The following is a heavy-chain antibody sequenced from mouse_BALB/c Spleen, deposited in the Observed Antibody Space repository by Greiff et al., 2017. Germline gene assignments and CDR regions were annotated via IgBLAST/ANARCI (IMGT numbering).Heavy chain of an antibody. Sequence: EVKLQESGPSLVKPSQTLSLTCSVTGDSITSGYWNWIRKFPGNKLEYMGYISYSGSTYYNPSLKSRISITRDTSKNQFFLQLNSVTTEDTATYYCARQDYYGSRDWYFDVWGAGTTVTVSS. D-gene: IGHD1-1*01. J-gene: IGHJ1*01. V-gene: IGHV3-8*02. CDR3: ARQDYYGSRDWYFDV. CDR1: GDSITSGY. CDR2: ISYSGST.